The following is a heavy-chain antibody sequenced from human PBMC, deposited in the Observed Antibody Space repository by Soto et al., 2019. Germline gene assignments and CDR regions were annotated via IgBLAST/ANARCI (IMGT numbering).Heavy chain of an antibody. J-gene: IGHJ4*02. CDR3: ARHAPGGPFDS. CDR1: GASINSGDDY. CDR2: IYHTGST. Sequence: TSETLSLTCTVSGASINSGDDYWSWVRQSPGKGLEWIGYIYHTGSTYYNPSFKSRINISVDTSKNQFSLKLTSVTAADKAVYYCARHAPGGPFDSWGQGTLVTVSS. V-gene: IGHV4-30-4*01. D-gene: IGHD2-2*01.